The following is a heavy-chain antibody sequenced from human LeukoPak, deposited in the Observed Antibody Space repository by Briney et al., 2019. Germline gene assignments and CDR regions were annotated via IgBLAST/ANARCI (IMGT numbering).Heavy chain of an antibody. CDR3: AKDIRAAAGMGWFDP. CDR1: GFTFSSYE. Sequence: GGSLRLSCAASGFTFSSYEMNWVRQAPGKGLEWVSYISSSGSTIYYADSVKGRFTISRDNAKNSLYLQMNSLRAEDTALYYCAKDIRAAAGMGWFDPWGQGTLVTVSS. V-gene: IGHV3-48*03. CDR2: ISSSGSTI. J-gene: IGHJ5*02. D-gene: IGHD6-13*01.